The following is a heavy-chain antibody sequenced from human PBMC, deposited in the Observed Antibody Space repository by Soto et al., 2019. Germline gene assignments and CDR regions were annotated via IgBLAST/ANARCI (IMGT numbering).Heavy chain of an antibody. V-gene: IGHV3-11*01. CDR1: GFTFSDYY. CDR2: ISSRATAI. Sequence: PGGSLRLSCAASGFTFSDYYMCWIRQAPGKGLEWISYISSRATAIYYADSVKGRFTISRDNAKNSLYLQMNSLRAEDTAVYYCARELLAVAGSYFDNWGQGTMVTVYS. D-gene: IGHD6-19*01. CDR3: ARELLAVAGSYFDN. J-gene: IGHJ4*02.